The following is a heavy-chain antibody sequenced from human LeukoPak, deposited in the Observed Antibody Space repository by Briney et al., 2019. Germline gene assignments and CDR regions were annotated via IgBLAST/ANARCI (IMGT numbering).Heavy chain of an antibody. D-gene: IGHD5-12*01. CDR1: GLTFSSSW. CDR3: ARGKVATI. V-gene: IGHV3-7*03. J-gene: IGHJ4*02. Sequence: GGSLRLSCAVSGLTFSSSWMDWVRRAPGKGLEWVASINPDGNKKYSADSVKGRFTISRDNAENSLYLQMNSLRAEDTAVYYCARGKVATIWGQGTLVTVSS. CDR2: INPDGNKK.